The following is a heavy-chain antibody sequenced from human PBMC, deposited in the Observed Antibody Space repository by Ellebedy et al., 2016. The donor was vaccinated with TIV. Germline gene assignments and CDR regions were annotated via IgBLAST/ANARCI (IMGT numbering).Heavy chain of an antibody. CDR3: ARWSDDAFDI. CDR1: GFNFGTYA. CDR2: TNANGGST. Sequence: GESLKISXAASGFNFGTYAMTWVRQAPGKGLEWVSSTNANGGSTYYAGPVKGRFTISRDNSKNTLYLQMTSPRADDTALYYCARWSDDAFDIWGQGTRVTVS. J-gene: IGHJ3*02. V-gene: IGHV3-23*01. D-gene: IGHD4-23*01.